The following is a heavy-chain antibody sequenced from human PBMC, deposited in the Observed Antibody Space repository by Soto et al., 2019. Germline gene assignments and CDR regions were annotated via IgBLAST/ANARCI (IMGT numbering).Heavy chain of an antibody. CDR3: AREKVVVVPAAIPSLDYGMDL. J-gene: IGHJ6*02. V-gene: IGHV1-69*01. D-gene: IGHD2-2*01. Sequence: QVQLVQSGAEVKKPGSSVKVSCKASGGTFSSYAISWVRQAPGQGLEWMGGMIPIFGTANYAQKFQGRVTITADESTSTSYMELSSLRSDDTAEYYCAREKVVVVPAAIPSLDYGMDLWGQGTTVTVSS. CDR2: MIPIFGTA. CDR1: GGTFSSYA.